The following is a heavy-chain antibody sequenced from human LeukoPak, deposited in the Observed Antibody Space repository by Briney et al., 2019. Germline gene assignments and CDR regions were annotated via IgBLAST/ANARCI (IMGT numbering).Heavy chain of an antibody. J-gene: IGHJ6*02. D-gene: IGHD3-9*01. V-gene: IGHV1-18*01. Sequence: ASVKVSCKASGYTFTSYGISWVRQAPGQGLEWMGWISADNGNTNYAQKLQGRVTMTTDTSTSTAYMELRSLRSDDTAVYYCASSSLLRYFDWLSRGGYYYYGMDVWGQGTTVTVSS. CDR2: ISADNGNT. CDR1: GYTFTSYG. CDR3: ASSSLLRYFDWLSRGGYYYYGMDV.